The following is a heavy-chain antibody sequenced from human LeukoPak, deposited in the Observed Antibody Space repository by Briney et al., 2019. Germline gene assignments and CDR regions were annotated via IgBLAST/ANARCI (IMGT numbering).Heavy chain of an antibody. CDR1: GGTFSSYA. Sequence: GASVKVSCKASGGTFSSYAISWVRQAPGQGLEWMGRNIPILGIANYAQKFQGRVTITADKSTSTAYMELSSLRSEDTAVYYCASSGFYDSSGYEYWFDPWGQGTLVTVSS. CDR2: NIPILGIA. V-gene: IGHV1-69*04. J-gene: IGHJ5*02. CDR3: ASSGFYDSSGYEYWFDP. D-gene: IGHD3-22*01.